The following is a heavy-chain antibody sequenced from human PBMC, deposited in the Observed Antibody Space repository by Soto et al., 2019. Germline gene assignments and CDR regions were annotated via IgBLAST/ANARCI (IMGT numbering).Heavy chain of an antibody. CDR3: AKAVTTLGYFQH. J-gene: IGHJ1*01. CDR2: FSGRGGRT. D-gene: IGHD4-17*01. CDR1: GFPFSSNA. V-gene: IGHV3-23*01. Sequence: EVQLLESGGGLVQPGGSLRLPCEAPGFPFSSNAMSWVRQAPGKGREWVPAFSGRGGRTYNADSVKGRFTISRDNSKNTLYLQMNSLRSEDTAVYYCAKAVTTLGYFQHWGQGTLVTVSS.